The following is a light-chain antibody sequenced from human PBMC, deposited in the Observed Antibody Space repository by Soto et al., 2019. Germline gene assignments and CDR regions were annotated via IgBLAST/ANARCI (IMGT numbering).Light chain of an antibody. V-gene: IGKV3-15*01. CDR2: GAS. Sequence: EIVMTQSPASLSVSPGDGATLSCRASQSVASNAAWYQQKPGQGPRLLIHGASTRAVSVPARFSGSGSGTDITLTISSLQSEDFAVYYCQQYHNWPPQYTFGQGTKLQIK. CDR1: QSVASN. CDR3: QQYHNWPPQYT. J-gene: IGKJ2*01.